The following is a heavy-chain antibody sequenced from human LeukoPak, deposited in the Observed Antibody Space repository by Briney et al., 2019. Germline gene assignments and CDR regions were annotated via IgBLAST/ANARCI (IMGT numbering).Heavy chain of an antibody. V-gene: IGHV3-73*01. CDR2: IRSKANSYAT. CDR3: TRQVGGYYGSGSYYYYYMDV. D-gene: IGHD3-10*01. J-gene: IGHJ6*03. Sequence: GGSLRLSCAASGFTFSGSAMHWVRQASGKGLEWVGRIRSKANSYATAYAASVKGRFTISRDDSKNTAYLQMNSLKTEDTAVYYCTRQVGGYYGSGSYYYYYMDVCGKGTTVTVSS. CDR1: GFTFSGSA.